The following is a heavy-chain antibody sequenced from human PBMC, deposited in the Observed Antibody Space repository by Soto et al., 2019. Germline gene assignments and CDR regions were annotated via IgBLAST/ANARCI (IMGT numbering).Heavy chain of an antibody. CDR1: GGSISSYY. Sequence: SETLSLTRTVSGGSISSYYWSWIRQPPGKGLEWIGYIYYSGSTNYNPSLKSRVTISVDTSKNQFSLKLSSVTAADTAVYYCARDRTTGTTTYFDYWGQGTLVTVSS. V-gene: IGHV4-59*01. CDR3: ARDRTTGTTTYFDY. J-gene: IGHJ4*02. CDR2: IYYSGST. D-gene: IGHD1-1*01.